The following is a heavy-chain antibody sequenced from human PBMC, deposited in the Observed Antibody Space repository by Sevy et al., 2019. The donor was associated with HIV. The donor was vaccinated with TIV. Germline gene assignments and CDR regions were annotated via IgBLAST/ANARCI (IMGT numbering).Heavy chain of an antibody. J-gene: IGHJ4*02. CDR3: ARDGGCTSTSCLLYFDY. CDR2: ISSGSSYI. D-gene: IGHD2-2*01. Sequence: GGSLRLSCAASRFTFSTYTMNWVRQAPGKGLEWVSSISSGSSYIYYADSVKGRFTISRDNAKNSLYLQMNSLRAEDTAIYYCARDGGCTSTSCLLYFDYWGQGTPVTVSS. V-gene: IGHV3-21*01. CDR1: RFTFSTYT.